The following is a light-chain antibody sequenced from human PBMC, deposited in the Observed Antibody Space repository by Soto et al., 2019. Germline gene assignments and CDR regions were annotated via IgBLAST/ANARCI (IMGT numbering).Light chain of an antibody. CDR1: SSDVGGYDY. CDR3: SSYTSSSPYV. CDR2: EVN. V-gene: IGLV2-14*01. J-gene: IGLJ1*01. Sequence: QSVLTQPASVSGSPGQSITISCTGTSSDVGGYDYVSWYQQHPGKAPKVMIYEVNNRPSGVSNRFSGSKSGNTASLTISGLQAEDEADYYCSSYTSSSPYVFGAGTKVTVL.